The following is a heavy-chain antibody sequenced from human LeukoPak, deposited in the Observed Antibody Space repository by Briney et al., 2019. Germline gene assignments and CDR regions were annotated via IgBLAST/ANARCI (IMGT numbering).Heavy chain of an antibody. CDR3: ATSYDWNGRFDY. J-gene: IGHJ4*02. CDR2: ISSSGSTI. D-gene: IGHD1-1*01. CDR1: GFTFSSYW. V-gene: IGHV3-48*04. Sequence: GGSLRLSCAASGFTFSSYWMHWVRQAPGKGLEWVSYISSSGSTIYYADSVKGRFTISRDNAKNSLYLQMNSLRAEDTAVYYCATSYDWNGRFDYWGQGTLVTVSS.